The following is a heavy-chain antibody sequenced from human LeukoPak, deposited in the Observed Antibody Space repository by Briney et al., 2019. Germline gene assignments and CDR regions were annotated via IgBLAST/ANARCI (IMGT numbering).Heavy chain of an antibody. V-gene: IGHV4-38-2*02. CDR3: ARDSMIVVVPKGPYYYYGMDV. Sequence: PSETLSLTCTVSGYSISSGYYWGWIRQPPGKGLEWIGSIYHSGSTYYNPSLKSRVTISVDTSKNQFTLKLSSVTAADTAVYYCARDSMIVVVPKGPYYYYGMDVWGQGTTVTVSS. D-gene: IGHD3-22*01. CDR2: IYHSGST. CDR1: GYSISSGYY. J-gene: IGHJ6*02.